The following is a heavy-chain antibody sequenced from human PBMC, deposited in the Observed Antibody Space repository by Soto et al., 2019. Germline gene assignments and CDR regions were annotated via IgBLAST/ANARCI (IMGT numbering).Heavy chain of an antibody. J-gene: IGHJ4*02. V-gene: IGHV1-46*01. D-gene: IGHD3-22*01. CDR3: ATGFDSSGYYIRNFDY. Sequence: EASVKVSCKASGYTFTSYYMHWVRQAPGQGLEWMGIINPSGGSTSYAQKFQGRVTMTRDTSTSTVYMELSSLRSEDTAVYYCATGFDSSGYYIRNFDYWGQGTLVTVSS. CDR1: GYTFTSYY. CDR2: INPSGGST.